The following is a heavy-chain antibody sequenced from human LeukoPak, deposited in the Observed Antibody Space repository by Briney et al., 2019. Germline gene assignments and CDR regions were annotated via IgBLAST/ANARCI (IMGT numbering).Heavy chain of an antibody. CDR2: IYTSGST. J-gene: IGHJ6*02. CDR1: GGSISSGSYY. D-gene: IGHD4-17*01. Sequence: SETLSLTCTVSGGSISSGSYYWSWIRQPAGTGLEWIGRIYTSGSTNYNPSLKSRVTISVDTSKNQFSLKLSSVTAADMAVYYCAREATVTTAYYGMDVWGQGTTVTVSS. CDR3: AREATVTTAYYGMDV. V-gene: IGHV4-61*02.